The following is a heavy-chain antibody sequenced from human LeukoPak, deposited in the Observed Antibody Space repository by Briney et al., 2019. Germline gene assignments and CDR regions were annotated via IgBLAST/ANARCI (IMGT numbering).Heavy chain of an antibody. D-gene: IGHD5-18*01. CDR1: GYTFTGYD. CDR3: ARDRPWIQLWLEAFDI. V-gene: IGHV1-2*02. J-gene: IGHJ3*02. CDR2: INPNSGGT. Sequence: ASVKVSCKASGYTFTGYDMHWVRQDPGQGLEWMGWINPNSGGTNYAQKFQGRVTMTRDTSISTAYMELSRLRSDDTAVYYCARDRPWIQLWLEAFDIWGQGRMVSVSS.